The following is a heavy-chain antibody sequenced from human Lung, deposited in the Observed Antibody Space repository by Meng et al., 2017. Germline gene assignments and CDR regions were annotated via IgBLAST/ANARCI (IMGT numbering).Heavy chain of an antibody. CDR2: ITASNGNT. J-gene: IGHJ5*02. V-gene: IGHV1-3*01. CDR1: GYTFTNYA. CDR3: ARGDQPWPHRFDP. D-gene: IGHD6-19*01. Sequence: QVQLSQSGAEVKTPRAAVRLSGMASGYTFTNYAIHWVRQAPGQRLEWMGWITASNGNTKYSQKFQGRVTIIRDTSASTVYMELSSLRSEDTAVYYCARGDQPWPHRFDPWGQGTLVTVSS.